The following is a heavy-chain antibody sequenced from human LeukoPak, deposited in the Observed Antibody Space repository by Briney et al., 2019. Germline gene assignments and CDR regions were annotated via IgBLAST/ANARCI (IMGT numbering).Heavy chain of an antibody. Sequence: GGSLRLSCAASGFTFSSYAMSWVRQAPGKGLEWVSTMSGSGGSTYYADSVKGRFTISRDNSKNTLYLQMNNLRAEDTAVYYCAKRAYSNYDFDYWGQGTLVTVSS. D-gene: IGHD4-11*01. CDR2: MSGSGGST. CDR1: GFTFSSYA. CDR3: AKRAYSNYDFDY. V-gene: IGHV3-23*01. J-gene: IGHJ4*02.